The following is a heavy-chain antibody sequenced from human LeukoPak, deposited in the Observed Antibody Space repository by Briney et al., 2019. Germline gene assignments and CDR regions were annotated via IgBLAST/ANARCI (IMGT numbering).Heavy chain of an antibody. CDR2: ISAQHGQT. Sequence: ASVKVSCKTSGYSDTFYGITWVRQVAGQGLEWMGWISAQHGQTEYAPNSQNRVTMTTHTYTNTAYMELSSLRSDDTAVYYCAGSLGYCTSNFCYLKYWGQGTLGTVSA. CDR3: AGSLGYCTSNFCYLKY. CDR1: GYSDTFYG. J-gene: IGHJ4*02. D-gene: IGHD2-2*01. V-gene: IGHV1-18*01.